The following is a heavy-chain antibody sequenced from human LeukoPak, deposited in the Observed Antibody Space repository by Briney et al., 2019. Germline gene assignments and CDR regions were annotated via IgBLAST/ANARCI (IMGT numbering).Heavy chain of an antibody. CDR3: AKLGVASPIDY. CDR1: GYTFTGYY. J-gene: IGHJ4*02. Sequence: ASVKVSCKASGYTFTGYYMHWVRQAPGQGLQWMGWINPNSGSTNYAQKFQGRVTMTRDTSISTAYMDLTSLRSDDTAVYYCAKLGVASPIDYWGQGTLVTVSS. V-gene: IGHV1-2*02. D-gene: IGHD7-27*01. CDR2: INPNSGST.